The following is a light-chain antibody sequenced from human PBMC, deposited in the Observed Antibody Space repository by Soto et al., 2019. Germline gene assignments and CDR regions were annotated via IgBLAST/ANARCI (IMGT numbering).Light chain of an antibody. Sequence: EIVMTQSPATLSVSPGERATLSCRASQSVSSNLAWYQQKPGQAPRLLIYGASTRATGIPARFSGSGSGTAFTLTISSLKSEDFAVYYCQQYNNCPPLFGGGTKVEIK. CDR3: QQYNNCPPL. CDR2: GAS. V-gene: IGKV3-15*01. J-gene: IGKJ4*01. CDR1: QSVSSN.